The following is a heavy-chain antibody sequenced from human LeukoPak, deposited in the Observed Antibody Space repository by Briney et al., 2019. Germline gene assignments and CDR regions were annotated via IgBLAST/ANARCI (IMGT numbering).Heavy chain of an antibody. Sequence: PSETLSLTCAVYGGSFSGYYWSWIRQPPGKGLEWIGEINHSGSTNYNPSLKSRVTISVDTSKNQFSLKLSSVTAADTAVYYCARSGSYGWNAVKGFDYWGQGTLVTVSS. V-gene: IGHV4-34*01. CDR1: GGSFSGYY. D-gene: IGHD1-1*01. CDR2: INHSGST. J-gene: IGHJ4*02. CDR3: ARSGSYGWNAVKGFDY.